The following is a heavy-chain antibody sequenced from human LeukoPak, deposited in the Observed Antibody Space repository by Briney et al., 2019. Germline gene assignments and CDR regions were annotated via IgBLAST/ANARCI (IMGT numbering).Heavy chain of an antibody. CDR2: IYHSGAT. CDR3: ARGSGSYLLDY. J-gene: IGHJ4*02. D-gene: IGHD3-10*01. V-gene: IGHV4-4*02. CDR1: GDSISSTNW. Sequence: SETLSLTCAVSGDSISSTNWWTWVRQPPGKGLEWIGEIYHSGATNYNPSLKSRVTISVDKSKNQCSLKLNSVTAADTAIYYCARGSGSYLLDYWGQGTLVTVSS.